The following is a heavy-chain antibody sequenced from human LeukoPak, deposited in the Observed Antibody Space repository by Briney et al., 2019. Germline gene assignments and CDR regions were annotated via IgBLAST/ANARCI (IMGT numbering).Heavy chain of an antibody. D-gene: IGHD1-26*01. CDR2: INHRGST. J-gene: IGHJ4*02. CDR1: GGSFSGYY. V-gene: IGHV4-34*01. CDR3: ASSVGSTDY. Sequence: SETLSLTCAVYGGSFSGYYWSWIRQPPGRGLDWIGEINHRGSTNLNPSLKSRVTLSVDTSKHQFSLKLTSMTAADAAVYYCASSVGSTDYWGQGTLVTVSS.